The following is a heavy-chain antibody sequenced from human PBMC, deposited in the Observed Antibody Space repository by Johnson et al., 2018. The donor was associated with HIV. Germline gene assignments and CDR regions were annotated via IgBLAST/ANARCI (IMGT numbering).Heavy chain of an antibody. V-gene: IGHV3-20*04. J-gene: IGHJ3*02. CDR3: ARAYSGSPKDAFDI. CDR2: INWNGGST. D-gene: IGHD1-26*01. Sequence: EVQLVESGGVVIQPGGSLRLSCAASGFTFDDYAMHWVRQAPGKWLEWVSGINWNGGSTGYADSVKGRFTISRDNAKNSLYLQMNSLRAEDTALYYCARAYSGSPKDAFDIWCQVTMVAVSS. CDR1: GFTFDDYA.